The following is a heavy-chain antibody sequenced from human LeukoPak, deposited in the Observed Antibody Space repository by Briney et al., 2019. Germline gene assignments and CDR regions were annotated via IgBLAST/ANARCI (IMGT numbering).Heavy chain of an antibody. CDR2: IHVGNGNT. CDR3: ARDQEAFDY. J-gene: IGHJ4*02. CDR1: RYPFTSYA. V-gene: IGHV1-3*01. Sequence: ASVKISCKASRYPFTSYAMHWVRQAPGQRLEWMGWIHVGNGNTEYSQKFQGRVTVTRDTSTSTVHMELSGLRSEDTAVYYCARDQEAFDYWGQGTLVTVSS.